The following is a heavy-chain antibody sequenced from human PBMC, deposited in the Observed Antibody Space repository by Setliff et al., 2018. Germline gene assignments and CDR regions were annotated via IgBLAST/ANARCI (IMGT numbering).Heavy chain of an antibody. J-gene: IGHJ4*02. CDR3: ARDRADSSWQSDY. D-gene: IGHD6-13*01. V-gene: IGHV3-7*05. CDR1: GFTLTSYW. CDR2: IKQDGSET. Sequence: GGSLRLSCAASGFTLTSYWMSWVRQAPGKGLEWVANIKQDGSETYYVDSVKGRFTISRDNAKNSLYLQMNSLRAEDTAVYYCARDRADSSWQSDYWGQGTLVTVSS.